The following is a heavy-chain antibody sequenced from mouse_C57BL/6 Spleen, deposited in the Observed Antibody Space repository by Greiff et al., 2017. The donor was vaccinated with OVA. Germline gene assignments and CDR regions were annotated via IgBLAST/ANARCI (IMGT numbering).Heavy chain of an antibody. CDR1: GYSITSGYD. Sequence: EVQLVESGPGMVKPSQSLSLTCTVTGYSITSGYDWHWIRHFPGNTLEWMGYISYSGSTNYNPSLKSRISITHDTSKNHFFLKLNSVTTEDTATYYCASGGYYDWYFDVWGTGTTVTVSS. V-gene: IGHV3-1*01. CDR3: ASGGYYDWYFDV. D-gene: IGHD2-3*01. J-gene: IGHJ1*03. CDR2: ISYSGST.